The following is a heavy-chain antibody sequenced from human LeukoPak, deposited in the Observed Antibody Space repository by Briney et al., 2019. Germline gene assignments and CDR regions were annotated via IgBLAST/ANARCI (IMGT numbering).Heavy chain of an antibody. CDR2: INHSGST. CDR3: ARDRPAGNTGHSHDY. V-gene: IGHV4-34*01. D-gene: IGHD6-13*01. Sequence: SETLSLTCAVYGGSFSGYYWSWIRQPPGKGLEWIGEINHSGSTNYNPSLKRRVTISVDTSKNQFSLKLSSVTAADTAVYYCARDRPAGNTGHSHDYWGQGTLVTVSS. J-gene: IGHJ4*02. CDR1: GGSFSGYY.